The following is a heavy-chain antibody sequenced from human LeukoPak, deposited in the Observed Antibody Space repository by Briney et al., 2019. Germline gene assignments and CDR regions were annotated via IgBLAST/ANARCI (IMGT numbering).Heavy chain of an antibody. CDR3: ARGRVEMATIPHPYFAS. V-gene: IGHV1-69*05. Sequence: ASVKVSCKASGGTFSSYAISWVRQAPGQGLEWMGGIIPIFGTANYAQKFQGRVTITTDESTSTAYMELSSLRSEDTAVYYCARGRVEMATIPHPYFASWGQGPLVTVSS. CDR1: GGTFSSYA. J-gene: IGHJ4*02. D-gene: IGHD5-24*01. CDR2: IIPIFGTA.